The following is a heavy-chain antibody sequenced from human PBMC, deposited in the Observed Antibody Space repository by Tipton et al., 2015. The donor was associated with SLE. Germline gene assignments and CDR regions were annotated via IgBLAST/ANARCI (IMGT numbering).Heavy chain of an antibody. D-gene: IGHD4-23*01. CDR1: GGSVSSESNY. V-gene: IGHV4-39*07. Sequence: TLSLTCTVSGGSVSSESNYWGWLRQPPGKGLEWIGSIFYSENAYYNPTLKSRVTISVDTSKNQFSLRLTSVTAADTAVYYCARGRVRRLGLNYWGQGTLVTVSS. CDR3: ARGRVRRLGLNY. J-gene: IGHJ4*02. CDR2: IFYSENA.